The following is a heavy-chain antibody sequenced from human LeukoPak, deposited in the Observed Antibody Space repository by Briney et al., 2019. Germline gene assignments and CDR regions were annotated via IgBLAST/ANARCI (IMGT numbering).Heavy chain of an antibody. V-gene: IGHV4-59*01. D-gene: IGHD3-10*01. Sequence: SETLSLTCSVSDGSNSRYYWSWIRQSPGKGLEWVGNIHYSGSTNYNPSLKRGATISVDTSESQFSFKLKSVTAADTATYYCGKLGFDSNSYWTSFDSRGQGALVTVSS. CDR1: DGSNSRYY. CDR3: GKLGFDSNSYWTSFDS. J-gene: IGHJ4*02. CDR2: IHYSGST.